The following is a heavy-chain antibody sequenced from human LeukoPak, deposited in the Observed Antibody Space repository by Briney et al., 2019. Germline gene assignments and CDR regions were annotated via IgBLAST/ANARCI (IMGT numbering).Heavy chain of an antibody. Sequence: SETLSLTCTVSGGSISSNYWGWIRQPPGKGLGWIGYIYHSGSTNYNPSLKSRVTISVDTSKNQFSLMLSSVTAADTAVYYCARRSHYGMDVWGQGTTVTVSS. CDR2: IYHSGST. CDR1: GGSISSNY. V-gene: IGHV4-59*01. J-gene: IGHJ6*02. CDR3: ARRSHYGMDV.